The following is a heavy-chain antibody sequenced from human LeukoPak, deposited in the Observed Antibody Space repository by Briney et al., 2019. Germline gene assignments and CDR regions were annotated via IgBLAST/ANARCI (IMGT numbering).Heavy chain of an antibody. J-gene: IGHJ6*02. D-gene: IGHD1-1*01. CDR2: ISGSGGST. Sequence: GGSLRLSCAASGFTFSSYAMSWVRLAPGKGLEWVSAISGSGGSTYYADSVKGRFTISRDNSKNTLYLQMNSLRAEDTAVYYCAKRTLGRGGHYYYAMDVWGQGTTVTVSS. CDR3: AKRTLGRGGHYYYAMDV. CDR1: GFTFSSYA. V-gene: IGHV3-23*01.